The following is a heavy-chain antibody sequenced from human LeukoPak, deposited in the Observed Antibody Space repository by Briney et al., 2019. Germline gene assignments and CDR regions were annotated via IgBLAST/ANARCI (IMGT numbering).Heavy chain of an antibody. CDR1: GFTFSGSA. CDR3: TRLGYCSSTSCYNDY. Sequence: GGSLKLSCAASGFTFSGSAMHWVCQASGKGLEWVGRIRSKANSYATAYAASVKGRFTISRDDSKNTAYLQMNSLKTEDTAVYYCTRLGYCSSTSCYNDYWGQGTLVTVSS. CDR2: IRSKANSYAT. D-gene: IGHD2-2*02. V-gene: IGHV3-73*01. J-gene: IGHJ4*02.